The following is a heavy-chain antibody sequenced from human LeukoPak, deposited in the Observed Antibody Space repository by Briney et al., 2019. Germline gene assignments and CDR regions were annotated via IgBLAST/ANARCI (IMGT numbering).Heavy chain of an antibody. J-gene: IGHJ3*02. D-gene: IGHD3-16*01. CDR1: GYTFTSYY. CDR2: INPSGGST. CDR3: AREFMITFGGVESAFDI. Sequence: GASVKVSCKASGYTFTSYYMHLVRQAPGQGLEWMGIINPSGGSTSYAQKFQGRVTMTRDTSTSTVYMELSSLRSEDTAVYYCAREFMITFGGVESAFDIWGQGTMVTVSS. V-gene: IGHV1-46*01.